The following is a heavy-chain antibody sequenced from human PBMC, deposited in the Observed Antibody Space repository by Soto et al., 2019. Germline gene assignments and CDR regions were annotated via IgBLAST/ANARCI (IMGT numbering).Heavy chain of an antibody. V-gene: IGHV3-23*01. CDR2: ISGSGGST. Sequence: GGSLSLSCAASGFTFSSYAMSWVRQAPGKGLEWVSAISGSGGSTYYADSVKGRFTISRDNSKNTLYLQMNSLRAEDTAVYYCAKDDFYCSSTSCHTYHGYWGQGTLVTVSS. D-gene: IGHD2-2*02. J-gene: IGHJ4*02. CDR3: AKDDFYCSSTSCHTYHGY. CDR1: GFTFSSYA.